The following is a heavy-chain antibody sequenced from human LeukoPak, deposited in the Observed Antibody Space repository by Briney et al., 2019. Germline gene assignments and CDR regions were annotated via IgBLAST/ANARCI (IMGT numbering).Heavy chain of an antibody. J-gene: IGHJ6*02. Sequence: GGSLRLSCAGSGSIFRNYAMAWVRQPPGKGLECVSAISGSGDSVRHADSVQGRFIISRDNSKSTLYLQMDNLRAEDTALYYCARDFWATNYYYGMDVWGQGTTVTVSS. CDR2: ISGSGDSV. V-gene: IGHV3-23*01. CDR3: ARDFWATNYYYGMDV. D-gene: IGHD3-3*01. CDR1: GSIFRNYA.